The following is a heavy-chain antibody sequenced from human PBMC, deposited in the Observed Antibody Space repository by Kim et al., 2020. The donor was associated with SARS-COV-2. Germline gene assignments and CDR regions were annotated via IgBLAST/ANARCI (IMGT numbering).Heavy chain of an antibody. CDR1: GGSISSYY. V-gene: IGHV4-59*08. D-gene: IGHD4-17*01. CDR3: ARLRWQNWFDP. CDR2: IYYSGST. J-gene: IGHJ5*02. Sequence: SETLSLTCTVSGGSISSYYWSWIRQPPGKGLEWIGYIYYSGSTNYNPSLKSRVTISVDTSKNQFSLKLSSVTAADTAVYYCARLRWQNWFDPWGQGTLVTVSS.